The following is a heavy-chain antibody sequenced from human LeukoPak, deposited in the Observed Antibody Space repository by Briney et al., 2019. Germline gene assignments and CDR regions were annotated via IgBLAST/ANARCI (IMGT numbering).Heavy chain of an antibody. CDR2: INHSGST. CDR3: ARGPLRSGYYRPNWFDP. CDR1: GGSFSGYY. J-gene: IGHJ5*02. D-gene: IGHD3-3*01. Sequence: PSENLSLTCAVYGGSFSGYYWRWIRQPPGKGLEWIGEINHSGSTNYTPSLKSRVTISVDTSTNQFSLKLKSVTAADTAVYYCARGPLRSGYYRPNWFDPWGQGTLVTVSS. V-gene: IGHV4-34*01.